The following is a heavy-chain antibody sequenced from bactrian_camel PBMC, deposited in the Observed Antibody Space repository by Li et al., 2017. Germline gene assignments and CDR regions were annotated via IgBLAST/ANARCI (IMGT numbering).Heavy chain of an antibody. J-gene: IGHJ4*01. Sequence: HVQLVESGGGSVQTGGSLRLSCTASESTYSSASGYTNSNAFMAWFRQAPGKEREALAAINTAGDMEYAESVKGRATLYRDNAKKTLHLQMNSLQEQDAAVYICAVDRSCHEGLADYPYRGQGTQVTVS. CDR1: ESTYSSASGYTNSNA. V-gene: IGHV3S54*01. CDR2: INTAGDM. CDR3: AVDRSCHEGLADYPY. D-gene: IGHD3*01.